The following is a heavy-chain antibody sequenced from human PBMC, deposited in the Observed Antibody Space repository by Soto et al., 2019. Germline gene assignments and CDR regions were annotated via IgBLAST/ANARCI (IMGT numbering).Heavy chain of an antibody. D-gene: IGHD3-22*01. CDR3: AKAPITMIVVVTRAYFDY. CDR1: GFTFSSYA. V-gene: IGHV3-23*01. CDR2: ISGSGGST. J-gene: IGHJ4*02. Sequence: PGGSLRLSCAASGFTFSSYAMSWVRQAPGKGLEWVSAISGSGGSTYYADSVKGRFTISRDNSKNTLYLQMNSLRAEDTAVYYCAKAPITMIVVVTRAYFDYWGQGTLVTVSS.